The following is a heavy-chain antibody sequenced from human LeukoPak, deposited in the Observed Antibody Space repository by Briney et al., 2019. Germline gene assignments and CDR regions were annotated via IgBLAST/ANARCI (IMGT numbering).Heavy chain of an antibody. CDR3: ARQGRIVVVTTTHDAFDI. Sequence: PGESLKISCTGFGYSFTTYWIGWVRQMPGKGLGWMGIIYPGDSDARYSPSLQGQVTISVDKSISTAYLQWSSLKASDTAMYYCARQGRIVVVTTTHDAFDIWGQGTMVTVSS. J-gene: IGHJ3*02. V-gene: IGHV5-51*01. CDR2: IYPGDSDA. CDR1: GYSFTTYW. D-gene: IGHD2-21*02.